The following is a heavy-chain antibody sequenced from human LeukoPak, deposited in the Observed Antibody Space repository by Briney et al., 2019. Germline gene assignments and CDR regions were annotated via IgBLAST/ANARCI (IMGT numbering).Heavy chain of an antibody. CDR2: ISYDGSNK. J-gene: IGHJ5*02. CDR1: GFTFSSYG. V-gene: IGHV3-30*03. CDR3: ARDTAVRGFDP. Sequence: GGSLRLSCAASGFTFSSYGMHWVRQAPGKGLEWVAVISYDGSNKYYADSVKGRFTISRDNSKNTLYLQMNSLRAEDTAVYYCARDTAVRGFDPWGQGTLVTVSS. D-gene: IGHD3-10*01.